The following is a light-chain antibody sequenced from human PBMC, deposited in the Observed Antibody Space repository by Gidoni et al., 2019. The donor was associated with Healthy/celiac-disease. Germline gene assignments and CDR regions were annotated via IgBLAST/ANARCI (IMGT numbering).Light chain of an antibody. CDR2: DAS. CDR3: QQRSNWPAPT. Sequence: EIVLTQSPATLSLSPGERATLSCRASQSVSSYLAWYQQKPGQAPRLLIYDASNRATGIPARFSGSGSGTDFTLTISSLEPEDFAVYYCQQRSNWPAPTFXGXTKVEIK. J-gene: IGKJ4*01. V-gene: IGKV3-11*01. CDR1: QSVSSY.